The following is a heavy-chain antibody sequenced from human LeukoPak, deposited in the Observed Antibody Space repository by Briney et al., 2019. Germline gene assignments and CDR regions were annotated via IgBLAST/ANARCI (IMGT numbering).Heavy chain of an antibody. Sequence: SETLSLACTVSGYSISSGYFWGWLRQPPGRELEWIASMYHRGSTHYNPSLASLKSRVTISVDTSKNQFSLKLSSVTAADTAVYYCVRVGWGAFNVWGQGTMVTVSS. CDR2: MYHRGST. D-gene: IGHD6-19*01. J-gene: IGHJ3*01. CDR3: VRVGWGAFNV. V-gene: IGHV4-38-2*02. CDR1: GYSISSGYF.